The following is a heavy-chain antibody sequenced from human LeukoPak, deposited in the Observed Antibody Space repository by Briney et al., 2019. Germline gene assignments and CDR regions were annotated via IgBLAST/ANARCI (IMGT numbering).Heavy chain of an antibody. CDR3: ARPNGIDYYYFHS. D-gene: IGHD5-12*01. CDR1: GFTFGSYA. J-gene: IGHJ4*02. V-gene: IGHV3-23*01. CDR2: ISDSGTDT. Sequence: TGGSLRLSCVASGFTFGSYAMNWVRQAPGKGLQWVSSISDSGTDTSYADSVKGRFAISRDNSKNTLYLQMNSLRAEDTAVYYCARPNGIDYYYFHSWGQGTLVTVSS.